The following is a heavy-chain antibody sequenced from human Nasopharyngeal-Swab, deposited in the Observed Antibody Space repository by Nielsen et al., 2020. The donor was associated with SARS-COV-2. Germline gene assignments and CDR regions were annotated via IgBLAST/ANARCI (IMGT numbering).Heavy chain of an antibody. CDR1: GFTFSSYD. CDR3: AKVKWDRQAPVDY. Sequence: GGSLRLSCAASGFTFSSYDMHWVRQAPGKGLEWVAVISHDGSNRYYADSVKGRFTISRDNSKNTLNLQMNSLRDEDTAVYYCAKVKWDRQAPVDYWGQGTLVTVSS. V-gene: IGHV3-30*18. D-gene: IGHD1-26*01. CDR2: ISHDGSNR. J-gene: IGHJ4*02.